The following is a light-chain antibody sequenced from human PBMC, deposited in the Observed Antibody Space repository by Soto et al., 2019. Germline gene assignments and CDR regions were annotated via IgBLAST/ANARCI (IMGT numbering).Light chain of an antibody. CDR1: QSISSY. Sequence: DIQMTQSPSSLSASVGGRVTITCRASQSISSYLNWYQQNPGKAPKLLIYDASSLQSGVPSRFSVSGSGTDFTLTINTLQPEDFATYYCQQGYSVPLTFGGGTKVEVE. CDR2: DAS. V-gene: IGKV1-39*01. J-gene: IGKJ4*01. CDR3: QQGYSVPLT.